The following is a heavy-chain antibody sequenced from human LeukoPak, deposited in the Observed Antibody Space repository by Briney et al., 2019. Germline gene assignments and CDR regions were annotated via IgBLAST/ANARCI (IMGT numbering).Heavy chain of an antibody. D-gene: IGHD2-8*01. CDR3: AREKVVLMVYASEDAFDI. Sequence: ASVKVSCKASGYTFTGYYMHWVRQAPGQGLERMGWINPNSGGTNYAQKFQGRVTMTRDTSISTAYMELSRLRSDDTAVYYCAREKVVLMVYASEDAFDIWGQGTMVTVSS. CDR1: GYTFTGYY. J-gene: IGHJ3*02. CDR2: INPNSGGT. V-gene: IGHV1-2*02.